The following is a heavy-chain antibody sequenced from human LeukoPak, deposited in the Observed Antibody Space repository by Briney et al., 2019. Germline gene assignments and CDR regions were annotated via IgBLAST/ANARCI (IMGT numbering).Heavy chain of an antibody. J-gene: IGHJ3*02. D-gene: IGHD3-22*01. CDR1: GYSINRGYY. CDR3: AITYYYDSSGYYPYAFDI. Sequence: SETLSLTCTVSGYSINRGYYWGWIRQPPGMGLEWIGSSYHSGSTYYNPSLKSRVTISVDTSKNQFSLKLSSVTAADTAVYYCAITYYYDSSGYYPYAFDIWGQGTMITVSS. CDR2: SYHSGST. V-gene: IGHV4-38-2*02.